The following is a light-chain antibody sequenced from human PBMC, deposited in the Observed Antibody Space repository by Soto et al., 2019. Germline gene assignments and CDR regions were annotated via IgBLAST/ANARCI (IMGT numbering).Light chain of an antibody. V-gene: IGKV1D-16*01. CDR3: QQFNNYPLT. J-gene: IGKJ4*01. Sequence: DIQMTRSPSSLSASVGDRGTITCRASHDIAGYLAWYQHNPGRTPELTIHGAYRLQSGVQARFSGSGSGTDFPLTISSLQPEDFATYYCQQFNNYPLTFGGGNTGDI. CDR2: GAY. CDR1: HDIAGY.